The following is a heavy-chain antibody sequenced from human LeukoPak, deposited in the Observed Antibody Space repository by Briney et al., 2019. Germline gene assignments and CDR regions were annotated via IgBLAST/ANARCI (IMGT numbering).Heavy chain of an antibody. D-gene: IGHD5-12*01. CDR1: GFIVSNNY. Sequence: SGGSLRLSCAASGFIVSNNYMTWVRQAPGKGLEWVSAIYSGGSTYYSNSVKGRSTISRDNSKNMLYLQMNSLRAEDTAVYYCVKQSGYRGYDFFDYWGQGALVTVSS. CDR2: IYSGGST. V-gene: IGHV3-66*04. CDR3: VKQSGYRGYDFFDY. J-gene: IGHJ4*02.